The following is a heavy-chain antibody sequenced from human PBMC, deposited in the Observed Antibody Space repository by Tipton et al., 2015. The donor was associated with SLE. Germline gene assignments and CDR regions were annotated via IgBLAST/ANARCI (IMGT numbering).Heavy chain of an antibody. CDR2: IYHSGST. CDR3: ARPEGYCSGGSCQNWFDP. CDR1: GYSISSGYY. V-gene: IGHV4-38-2*01. Sequence: TLSLTCAVSGYSISSGYYWGWIRQPPGKGLEWIGSIYHSGSTYYNPSLKSRVTISVDTSKNQFSLKLSSVTAADTAVYYCARPEGYCSGGSCQNWFDPWGQGTLVTVSS. D-gene: IGHD2-15*01. J-gene: IGHJ5*02.